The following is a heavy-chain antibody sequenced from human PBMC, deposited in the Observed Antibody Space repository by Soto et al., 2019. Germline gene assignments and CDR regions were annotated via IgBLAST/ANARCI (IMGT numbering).Heavy chain of an antibody. D-gene: IGHD2-2*02. Sequence: ATVKVSCKASGYTFTSYGISWVRQAPGQGLEWMGWISAYNGNTNYAQKLQGRVTMTTDTSTSTAYMELRSLRSDDTAVYYCARWGYCSSTSCYTRDYYYYGMDVWGQGTTVTVSS. V-gene: IGHV1-18*01. CDR3: ARWGYCSSTSCYTRDYYYYGMDV. CDR1: GYTFTSYG. J-gene: IGHJ6*02. CDR2: ISAYNGNT.